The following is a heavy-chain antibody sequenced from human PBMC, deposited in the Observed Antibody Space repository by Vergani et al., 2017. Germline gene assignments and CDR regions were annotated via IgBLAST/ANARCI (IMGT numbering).Heavy chain of an antibody. V-gene: IGHV3-30-3*01. D-gene: IGHD6-19*01. J-gene: IGHJ5*02. CDR3: ARDQSSAWFGNWFDP. Sequence: QVQLVESGGAVFHLGSSLRLSCEASGFTFSGFVRPGFRRAPGKGLEWVAVISYVVSNKYYADSVKGRFTISRDNSKSTLFLQMNTLRTEDTAVYYCARDQSSAWFGNWFDPWGQGTLVTVSS. CDR1: GFTFSGFV. CDR2: ISYVVSNK.